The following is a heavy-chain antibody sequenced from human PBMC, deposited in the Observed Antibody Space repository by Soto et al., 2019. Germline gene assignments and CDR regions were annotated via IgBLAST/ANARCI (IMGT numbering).Heavy chain of an antibody. CDR3: ARHSGSYHFPSGPPDY. Sequence: PSETLSLTCTVSGGSVSRSSYYWGWIRQPPGKGLEWIGSIYFSGSTFYNPSLKSRVTISVDTSKNHFSLNLNSVTAADTAVYYCARHSGSYHFPSGPPDYWGPATLVTVSS. V-gene: IGHV4-39*01. CDR2: IYFSGST. D-gene: IGHD6-19*01. J-gene: IGHJ4*02. CDR1: GGSVSRSSYY.